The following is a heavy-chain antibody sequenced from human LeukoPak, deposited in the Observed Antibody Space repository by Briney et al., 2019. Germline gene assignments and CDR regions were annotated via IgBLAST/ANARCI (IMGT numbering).Heavy chain of an antibody. CDR2: ISAYNGNT. D-gene: IGHD6-6*01. J-gene: IGHJ6*02. V-gene: IGHV1-18*04. CDR1: GYTFTSYG. CDR3: ASYSSSSLYYYYGMDV. Sequence: ASVKVSSKASGYTFTSYGISWVRQAPGQGLEWMGWISAYNGNTNYAQKLQGRVTMTTDTSTSTAYMELSSLRSEDTAVYYCASYSSSSLYYYYGMDVWGQGTTVTVSS.